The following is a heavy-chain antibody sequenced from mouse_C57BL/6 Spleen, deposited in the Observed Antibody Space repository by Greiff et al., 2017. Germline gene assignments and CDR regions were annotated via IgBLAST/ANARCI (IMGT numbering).Heavy chain of an antibody. CDR1: GYTFTSYW. V-gene: IGHV1-74*01. Sequence: VQLQQPGAELVKPGASVKVSCKASGYTFTSYWMHWVKQRPGQGLEWIGRIHPSDSDTNYNQKFKGKSTLTVDKSSSTAYMQLSSLTSQDIAVYYGARSIYDGYRGAIDYWGQGTSVTVSS. J-gene: IGHJ4*01. CDR3: ARSIYDGYRGAIDY. CDR2: IHPSDSDT. D-gene: IGHD2-3*01.